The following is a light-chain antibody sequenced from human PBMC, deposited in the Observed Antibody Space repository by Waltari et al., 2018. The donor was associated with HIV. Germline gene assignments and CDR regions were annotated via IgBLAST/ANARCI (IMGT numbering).Light chain of an antibody. CDR3: MQAAHWPRT. Sequence: DVVMTQSPLSLPVTLGQPASISCRSSQSLVYIDGDTYLSWFHQRPGQSPRRLIYKVSNRDAGVPDRFGGSGSGTDFTLRISRVEADDVGVYYCMQAAHWPRTFGQGTKVEIK. J-gene: IGKJ1*01. CDR2: KVS. V-gene: IGKV2-30*01. CDR1: QSLVYIDGDTY.